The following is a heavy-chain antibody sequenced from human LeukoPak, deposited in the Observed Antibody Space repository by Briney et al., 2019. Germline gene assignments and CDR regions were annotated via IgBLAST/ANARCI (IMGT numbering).Heavy chain of an antibody. J-gene: IGHJ4*02. Sequence: PGGSLRLSCAASGVTFSSYEMNWVREAPGKGVEWVSYISSRGSNIYYADSVKGRFTISRDNAKNSLYLQMNSLRAEDTAVYYCARDRKQWLANPFDFWGQGTLVTVSS. V-gene: IGHV3-48*03. CDR3: ARDRKQWLANPFDF. D-gene: IGHD6-19*01. CDR2: ISSRGSNI. CDR1: GVTFSSYE.